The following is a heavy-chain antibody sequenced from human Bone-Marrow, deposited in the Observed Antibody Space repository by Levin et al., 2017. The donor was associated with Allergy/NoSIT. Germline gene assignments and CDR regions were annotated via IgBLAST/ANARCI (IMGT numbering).Heavy chain of an antibody. CDR2: IYYSGST. CDR1: GGSISSSSYY. CDR3: ARLVGTSGYCSSTSCYRDAFDS. J-gene: IGHJ3*02. D-gene: IGHD2-2*01. V-gene: IGHV4-39*01. Sequence: SETLSLTCTVSGGSISSSSYYWGWIRQPPGKGLEWIGSIYYSGSTYYNPSLKSRVTISVDTSKNQFSLKLSSVTAADTAVYYCARLVGTSGYCSSTSCYRDAFDSWGQGTMVTVSS.